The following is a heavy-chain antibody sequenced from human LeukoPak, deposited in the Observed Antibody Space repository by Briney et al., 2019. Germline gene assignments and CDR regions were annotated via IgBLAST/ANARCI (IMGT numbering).Heavy chain of an antibody. CDR1: GFTFSSYG. CDR3: ANKGMTMQAFDI. Sequence: PGGSLRLSCAASGFTFSSYGMHWVRQAPGKGLEWVAVISYDGSNKYYADSVKGRFTISRDNSKNTLYLQMNSLRAEDTAVYYCANKGMTMQAFDIWGQGTMVTVSS. D-gene: IGHD1-14*01. V-gene: IGHV3-30*18. J-gene: IGHJ3*02. CDR2: ISYDGSNK.